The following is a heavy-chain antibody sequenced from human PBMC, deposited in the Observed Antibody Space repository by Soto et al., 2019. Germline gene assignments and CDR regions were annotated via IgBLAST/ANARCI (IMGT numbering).Heavy chain of an antibody. CDR2: IYSGRST. V-gene: IGHV3-53*01. Sequence: EVQLVESGGGLIQPGGSLRLSCAASGFTVSSNYMSWVRQAPGKGLEWVSVIYSGRSTYYADSVKGRFTISRDNSKNTLYLQMNRLRAEDTAMYYCARDRGGTYPGYGMDVWGQGTTVTVSS. J-gene: IGHJ6*02. CDR1: GFTVSSNY. D-gene: IGHD1-26*01. CDR3: ARDRGGTYPGYGMDV.